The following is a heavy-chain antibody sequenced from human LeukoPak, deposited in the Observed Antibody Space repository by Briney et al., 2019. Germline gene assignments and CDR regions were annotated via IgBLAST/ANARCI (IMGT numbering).Heavy chain of an antibody. CDR2: IKSKTDGGTT. J-gene: IGHJ4*02. Sequence: GGSLRLSCAASGFTFSNAWMSWVRQALGKGLEWVGRIKSKTDGGTTDYAAPVKGRFTISRDDSKNTLYLQMNSLKTEDTAVYYCTTTRGPPARGYSGYDSDYWGQGTLVTVSS. CDR3: TTTRGPPARGYSGYDSDY. D-gene: IGHD5-12*01. V-gene: IGHV3-15*01. CDR1: GFTFSNAW.